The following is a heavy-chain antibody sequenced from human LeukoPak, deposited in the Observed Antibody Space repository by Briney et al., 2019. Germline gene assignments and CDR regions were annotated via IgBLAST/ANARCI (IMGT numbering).Heavy chain of an antibody. D-gene: IGHD2-15*01. Sequence: GGSLRLSCAASGFTFSSYAMSWVRQAPGKGLEWVSGISGSGGSTYYADSVEGRFTISRDNSKTTLYLQMNSLRAEDTAVYYCARGCGGSAACYIIDYWGQGTLVTVSS. V-gene: IGHV3-23*01. CDR1: GFTFSSYA. CDR2: ISGSGGST. CDR3: ARGCGGSAACYIIDY. J-gene: IGHJ4*02.